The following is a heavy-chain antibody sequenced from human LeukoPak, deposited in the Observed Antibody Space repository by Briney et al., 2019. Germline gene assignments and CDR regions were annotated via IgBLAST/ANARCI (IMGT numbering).Heavy chain of an antibody. J-gene: IGHJ5*02. CDR2: ISGSGGST. Sequence: GGSLRLSCAASGFTFSSYAMSWVRQAPGKGLEWVSAISGSGGSTYYADSVKGRFTISRDNSKNTLYLQMNSLRAEDTAVYYCAKGLSPYYYGSGNYSPTWFDPWGQGTLVTVSS. D-gene: IGHD3-10*01. CDR1: GFTFSSYA. CDR3: AKGLSPYYYGSGNYSPTWFDP. V-gene: IGHV3-23*01.